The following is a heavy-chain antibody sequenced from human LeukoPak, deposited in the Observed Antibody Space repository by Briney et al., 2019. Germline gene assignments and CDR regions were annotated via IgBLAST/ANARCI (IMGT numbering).Heavy chain of an antibody. CDR3: ARGLDLEGHWYFDL. J-gene: IGHJ2*01. CDR2: IYYGGST. Sequence: SETLSLTCSVSGDSINSNYWSWMRQPPGKGLEWIGYIYYGGSTNYNPSLKSRVSMSVDTSKNQFSLKLSSVTAADTAVYYCARGLDLEGHWYFDLWGRGTLVTVSS. CDR1: GDSINSNY. V-gene: IGHV4-59*01.